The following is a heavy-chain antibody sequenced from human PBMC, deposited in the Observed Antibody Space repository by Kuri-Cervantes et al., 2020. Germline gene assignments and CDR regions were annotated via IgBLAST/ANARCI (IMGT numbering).Heavy chain of an antibody. CDR1: GFTFDDYA. J-gene: IGHJ3*02. Sequence: GGSLRLSCAASGFTFDDYAMHWVRQAPGKGLEWVSGISWNSGSIGYADSVKGRFTISRDNAKNSLYLQMNSLRAEDTAVYYCARRAPGLRAYSSSPYAFDIWGQGTMVTVSS. CDR2: ISWNSGSI. CDR3: ARRAPGLRAYSSSPYAFDI. V-gene: IGHV3-9*01. D-gene: IGHD6-13*01.